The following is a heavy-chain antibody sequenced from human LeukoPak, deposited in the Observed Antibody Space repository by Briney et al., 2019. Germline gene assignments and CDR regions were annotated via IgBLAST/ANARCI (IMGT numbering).Heavy chain of an antibody. V-gene: IGHV3-43D*03. D-gene: IGHD6-19*01. CDR1: GFTFGEYG. CDR3: AKDIHIGHGSGWPEY. Sequence: PGGSLRLSCVGSGFTFGEYGMHWVSHVPGKGVEWVSHITWDGGSTYYAGSVKGRFTISRDNSKNSLYLQMNSLGAEDTALYYCAKDIHIGHGSGWPEYWGQGTLVTVSS. J-gene: IGHJ4*02. CDR2: ITWDGGST.